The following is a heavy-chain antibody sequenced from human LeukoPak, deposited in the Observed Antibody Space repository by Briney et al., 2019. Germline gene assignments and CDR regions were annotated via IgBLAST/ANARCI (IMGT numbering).Heavy chain of an antibody. CDR3: ATRSPPSYAFDI. D-gene: IGHD1-26*01. Sequence: ASVKVSCKVSGYTLTELSMHWVRQAPGKGLEWMGGFDPEDGETIYAQKFQGRVTMTEDTSTDTAYMELSRLRSEDTVVYYCATRSPPSYAFDIWGQGTMVTVSS. CDR2: FDPEDGET. J-gene: IGHJ3*02. V-gene: IGHV1-24*01. CDR1: GYTLTELS.